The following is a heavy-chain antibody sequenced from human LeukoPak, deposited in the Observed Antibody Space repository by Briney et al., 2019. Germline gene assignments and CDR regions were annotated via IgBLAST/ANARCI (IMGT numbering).Heavy chain of an antibody. V-gene: IGHV3-53*01. Sequence: AGGSLRLSCAASGFTVSSNYMSWVRQAPGKGLEWVSVIYSGGSTYYADSVKGRFTISRDNSKNTLYLQMNSLRAEDTAVYYCAKDRAWLQNYFDYWGQGTLVTVSS. CDR1: GFTVSSNY. CDR2: IYSGGST. CDR3: AKDRAWLQNYFDY. J-gene: IGHJ4*02. D-gene: IGHD3-22*01.